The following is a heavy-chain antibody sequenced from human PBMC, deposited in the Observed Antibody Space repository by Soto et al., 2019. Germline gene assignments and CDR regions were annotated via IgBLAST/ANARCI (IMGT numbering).Heavy chain of an antibody. Sequence: QVQLVQSGAEVKKPGSSVKVSCKASGGTLSNYGISWVRQAPGQGLEWMGGIIPVFGTANYAQKFQGRVTTTADESTTTGYMDVSSLRSDDTAVYYCARGDATKIVVTTYYGMDVWGQGTTVTVSS. CDR3: ARGDATKIVVTTYYGMDV. J-gene: IGHJ6*02. V-gene: IGHV1-69*12. CDR1: GGTLSNYG. D-gene: IGHD4-17*01. CDR2: IIPVFGTA.